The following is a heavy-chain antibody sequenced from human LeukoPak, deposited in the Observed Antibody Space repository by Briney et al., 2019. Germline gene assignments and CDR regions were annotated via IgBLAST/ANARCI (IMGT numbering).Heavy chain of an antibody. V-gene: IGHV1-69*06. CDR1: GGTFSSYA. CDR3: ASPGSGPPYYYYGMDV. J-gene: IGHJ6*02. CDR2: IIPIFGTA. D-gene: IGHD3-3*01. Sequence: ASAKVSCKASGGTFSSYAISWVRQAPGQGLEWMGGIIPIFGTANYAQKFQGRVTITADKSTSTAYMELSSLRSEDTAVYYCASPGSGPPYYYYGMDVWGQGTTVTVSS.